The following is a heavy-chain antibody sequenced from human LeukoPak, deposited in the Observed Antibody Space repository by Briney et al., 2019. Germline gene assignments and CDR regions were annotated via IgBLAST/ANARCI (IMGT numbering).Heavy chain of an antibody. J-gene: IGHJ5*02. D-gene: IGHD6-19*01. CDR3: ARDQSLGQWLVRDWFDP. CDR2: IYTSGST. CDR1: GGSISSGSYY. V-gene: IGHV4-61*02. Sequence: PSETLSLTCTVSGGSISSGSYYWSWIRQPAGKGLEWIGRIYTSGSTNYNPSLKSRVTMSVDTSKNQFSLKLSSVTAADTAVYYCARDQSLGQWLVRDWFDPWGQGTLVTVSS.